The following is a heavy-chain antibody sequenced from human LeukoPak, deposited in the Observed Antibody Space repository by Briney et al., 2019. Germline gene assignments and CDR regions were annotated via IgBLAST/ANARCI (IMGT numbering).Heavy chain of an antibody. CDR1: GFSFPDHT. Sequence: GGSLRLSCATSGFSFPDHTINWVRQAPGKGLEWVGYITSKPQGGTTKYAASLGDRITMSTDPSTSIAYLEPNSLKTEDSGVYYCTRGRCAACLIDYWGQGTLVTVSS. V-gene: IGHV3-49*04. J-gene: IGHJ4*02. CDR3: TRGRCAACLIDY. D-gene: IGHD2-15*01. CDR2: ITSKPQGGTT.